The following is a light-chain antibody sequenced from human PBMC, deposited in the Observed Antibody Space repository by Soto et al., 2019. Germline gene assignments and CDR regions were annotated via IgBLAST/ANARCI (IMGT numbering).Light chain of an antibody. CDR1: QGISCTN. CDR2: GAX. CDR3: QQYNDWPTIT. Sequence: IVLTQSPGTLSFSPGERATLSCRASQGISCTNLAWYRQKPGQATSFLXXGAXTRATGIRGRFSGSGFGTEFTLTISGLQPEDVAVYYCQQYNDWPTITVGQGTRLEIK. V-gene: IGKV3-20*01. J-gene: IGKJ5*01.